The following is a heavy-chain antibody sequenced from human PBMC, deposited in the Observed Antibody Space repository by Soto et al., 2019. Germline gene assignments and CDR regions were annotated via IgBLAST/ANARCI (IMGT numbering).Heavy chain of an antibody. CDR1: GFTFTDYA. Sequence: EVQLLEPGGGLVQSGGSLRLSCAASGFTFTDYALSWVRQAPGKGLEWVATISGIGGSTYLADSVKGRLSISRDNSKNTVSLLMSSMRAEDTAVYFCARGSSGYISSWYYFDYWGRGTLVTVSS. V-gene: IGHV3-23*01. J-gene: IGHJ4*02. CDR2: ISGIGGST. D-gene: IGHD6-13*01. CDR3: ARGSSGYISSWYYFDY.